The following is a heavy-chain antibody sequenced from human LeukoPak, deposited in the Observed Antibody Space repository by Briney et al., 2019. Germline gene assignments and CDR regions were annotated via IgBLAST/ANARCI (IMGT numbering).Heavy chain of an antibody. CDR1: GFTFSSYG. CDR2: IWYDGSNK. Sequence: GGSLRLSCAASGFTFSSYGMHWVRQAPGKGLEWVAVIWYDGSNKYYADSVKGRFTISRDNSKNTLYLQMNSLRAEDTAVYYCAKSKIRLQLRDAFDIWGQGTMVTVSS. D-gene: IGHD5-24*01. J-gene: IGHJ3*02. CDR3: AKSKIRLQLRDAFDI. V-gene: IGHV3-30*02.